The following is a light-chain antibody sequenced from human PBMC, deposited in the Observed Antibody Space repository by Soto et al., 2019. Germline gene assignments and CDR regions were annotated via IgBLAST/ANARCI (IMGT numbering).Light chain of an antibody. V-gene: IGKV1-5*03. Sequence: QNTQSPSHLSSSVGEQINITCRARPGIWCLLAWYQQKPGKAPNLLIYKASKLESGVPSRFSGTGFGTEFSLTISSLQPDDFATYYCQQYKTYSSFGGGTTVDIK. CDR2: KAS. J-gene: IGKJ4*01. CDR1: PGIWCL. CDR3: QQYKTYSS.